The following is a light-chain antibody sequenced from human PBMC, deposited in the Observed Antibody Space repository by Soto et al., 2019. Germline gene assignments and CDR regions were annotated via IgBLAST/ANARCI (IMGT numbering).Light chain of an antibody. V-gene: IGLV1-47*01. Sequence: QSVLTQPPSASGTPGQRVTISCSGGSPNVGSNYVYWYQQLPGRAPKLLIYRNNQRPSGVPDRCSGSKSVTLASLAISGLRSEDEADYHCAAWDDSLRAVVFGGGTKVTVL. CDR2: RNN. J-gene: IGLJ2*01. CDR3: AAWDDSLRAVV. CDR1: SPNVGSNY.